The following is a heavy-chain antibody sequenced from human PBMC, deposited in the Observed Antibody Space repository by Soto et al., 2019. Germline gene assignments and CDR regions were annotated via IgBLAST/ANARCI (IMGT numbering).Heavy chain of an antibody. J-gene: IGHJ6*02. CDR1: GFTFSRYG. Sequence: QVQLVESGGGVVQPGRSLRLSCAASGFTFSRYGMHWVRQAPGKGLEWVAVISYDGSNKYYADSVKGRFTISRDNSKNTLYLQMNSLRAEDTAVYYCAKDNDFWSGYRYYYYYGMDVWGQGTTVTVSS. CDR2: ISYDGSNK. D-gene: IGHD3-3*01. V-gene: IGHV3-30*18. CDR3: AKDNDFWSGYRYYYYYGMDV.